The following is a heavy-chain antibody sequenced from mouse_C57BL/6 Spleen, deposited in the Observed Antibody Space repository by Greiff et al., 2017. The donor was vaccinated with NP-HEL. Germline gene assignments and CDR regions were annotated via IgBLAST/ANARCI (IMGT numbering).Heavy chain of an antibody. Sequence: EVQRVESGGGLVKPGGSLKLSCAASGFTFSSYAMSWVRQTPEKRLEWVATISDGGSYTYYPDNVKGRFTISRDNAKNNLYLQMNHLKSEDTAMYYCAREDYYDGYFGYWGQGTTLTVSS. V-gene: IGHV5-4*01. CDR2: ISDGGSYT. J-gene: IGHJ2*01. D-gene: IGHD1-1*01. CDR3: AREDYYDGYFGY. CDR1: GFTFSSYA.